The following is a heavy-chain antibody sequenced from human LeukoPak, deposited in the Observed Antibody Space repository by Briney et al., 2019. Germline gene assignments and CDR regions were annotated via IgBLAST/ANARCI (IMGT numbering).Heavy chain of an antibody. V-gene: IGHV3-48*03. J-gene: IGHJ4*02. CDR1: GFTFSSYE. CDR2: ISSSGSTI. Sequence: GGSLRLSCAASGFTFSSYEMNWVRQAPGKGLEWVSYISSSGSTIYYADSVKGRFTISRDNAKNSLYLQMTSLRAEDTAVYYCARDRLGGTGASDYWGQGTLVTVSS. D-gene: IGHD7-27*01. CDR3: ARDRLGGTGASDY.